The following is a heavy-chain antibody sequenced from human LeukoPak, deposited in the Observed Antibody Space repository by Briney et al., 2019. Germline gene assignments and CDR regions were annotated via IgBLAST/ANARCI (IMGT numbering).Heavy chain of an antibody. Sequence: TGGSLRLSCAASGFTVSSNYMSWVRQAPGKGLDWVSVIYSGGSTYYADSVKGRFTISRDNSKNTLYLQMNSLRAEDTAVYYCARDRAAVAVWGDWFDPWGQGTLVTVSS. D-gene: IGHD6-19*01. CDR3: ARDRAAVAVWGDWFDP. V-gene: IGHV3-66*01. CDR1: GFTVSSNY. J-gene: IGHJ5*02. CDR2: IYSGGST.